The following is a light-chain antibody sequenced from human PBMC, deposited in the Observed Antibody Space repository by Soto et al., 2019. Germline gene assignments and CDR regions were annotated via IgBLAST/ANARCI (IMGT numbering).Light chain of an antibody. CDR3: QQYNNWPPAYT. CDR1: QSVSSN. Sequence: EIVMTQSPATLSVSPGERATLSCRASQSVSSNLAWYQQKPGQAPRLLIYGASTRATGIPARLSGSGSGTEFTITISSLQSEDFAVYYCQQYNNWPPAYTFGQGTKLEIK. V-gene: IGKV3-15*01. J-gene: IGKJ2*01. CDR2: GAS.